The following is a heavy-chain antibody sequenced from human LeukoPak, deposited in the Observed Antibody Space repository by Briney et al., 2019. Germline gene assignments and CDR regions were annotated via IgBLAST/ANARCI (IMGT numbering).Heavy chain of an antibody. Sequence: SETLSLTCTVSGGSITAFYWNWIRQPPGKGLEWIGYIYHSGANNYNPSLNSRVTMAVDTSRSQFSLKLTSVTAADTAVYYCAKWDGEKRSFDIWGQGTMVTVSS. CDR1: GGSITAFY. D-gene: IGHD7-27*01. V-gene: IGHV4-59*08. J-gene: IGHJ3*02. CDR3: AKWDGEKRSFDI. CDR2: IYHSGAN.